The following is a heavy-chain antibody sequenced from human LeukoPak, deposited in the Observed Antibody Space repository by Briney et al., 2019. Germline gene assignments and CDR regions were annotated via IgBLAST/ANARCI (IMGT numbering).Heavy chain of an antibody. Sequence: GGSPRLSCAASGFTFSSYWMSWVRQAPGKGLEWVANIKQDGSEKYYVDSVKGRFTISRDNTKNSLYLQMNSLRAEDTAVYYCAREAPLVPFFLRCMDVWGKGTTVTVSS. CDR1: GFTFSSYW. V-gene: IGHV3-7*03. CDR3: AREAPLVPFFLRCMDV. D-gene: IGHD3-16*01. J-gene: IGHJ6*04. CDR2: IKQDGSEK.